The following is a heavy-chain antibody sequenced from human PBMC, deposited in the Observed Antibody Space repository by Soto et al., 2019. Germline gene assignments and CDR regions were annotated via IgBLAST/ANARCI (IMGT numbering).Heavy chain of an antibody. CDR3: AKDPHDFSLYYFDF. V-gene: IGHV3-23*01. CDR1: GFTFSNYA. D-gene: IGHD3-3*01. J-gene: IGHJ4*02. CDR2: ISGNDGST. Sequence: VQLLESGGGLVQPGGSLRLSFAAFGFTFSNYAMNWVRQAPGKGLEWASTISGNDGSTYYAGSVKGRFPISRDDSKNALYLQMDSLRAEDTAIYYCAKDPHDFSLYYFDFWGQGTLVTVSS.